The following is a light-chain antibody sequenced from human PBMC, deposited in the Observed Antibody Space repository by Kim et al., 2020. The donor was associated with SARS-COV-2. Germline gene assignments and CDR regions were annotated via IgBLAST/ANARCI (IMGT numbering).Light chain of an antibody. Sequence: DIQLTQSPSFLSASVGDRVTITCRASQGISSYLAWYQQKPRKAPKLLIYAASTLQSGVPSRFSGSGSGTEFTLTISSLQPEDFATYYCQQLNSYPTFGPGTKWISN. CDR3: QQLNSYPT. J-gene: IGKJ3*01. V-gene: IGKV1-9*01. CDR1: QGISSY. CDR2: AAS.